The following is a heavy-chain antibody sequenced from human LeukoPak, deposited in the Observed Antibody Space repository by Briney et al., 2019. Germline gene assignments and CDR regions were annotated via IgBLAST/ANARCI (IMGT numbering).Heavy chain of an antibody. D-gene: IGHD6-19*01. CDR1: GYTFTIYG. Sequence: ASVTVSFMASGYTFTIYGISWVRPAPGQGREWMGWISAYNGNTNYPQKLQGRVTITTNTSTSTAYMELRSLRSDDTAVYYCARDSSVAGYDAFDIWGQGTMVTVSS. CDR2: ISAYNGNT. J-gene: IGHJ3*02. V-gene: IGHV1-18*04. CDR3: ARDSSVAGYDAFDI.